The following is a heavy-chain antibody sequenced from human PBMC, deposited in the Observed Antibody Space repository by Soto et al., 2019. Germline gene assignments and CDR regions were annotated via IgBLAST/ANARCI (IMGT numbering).Heavy chain of an antibody. Sequence: QVQLVQSGAEVKKPGASVKVSCKASGYTFTSFGISWVRQAPGQGLEWMGWISAYNGNTNYAQKLQGRVTMTTDTSTSTAYMELRSLRSDDTAVYYCARWFELLPHTYYYYGMDVWGQGTTVTVSS. V-gene: IGHV1-18*04. CDR1: GYTFTSFG. D-gene: IGHD2-15*01. J-gene: IGHJ6*02. CDR3: ARWFELLPHTYYYYGMDV. CDR2: ISAYNGNT.